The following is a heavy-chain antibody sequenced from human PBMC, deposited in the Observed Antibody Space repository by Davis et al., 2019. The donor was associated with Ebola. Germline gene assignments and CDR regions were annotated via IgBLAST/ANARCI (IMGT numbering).Heavy chain of an antibody. CDR1: GFTFSTYS. CDR3: ARDASGTYYNEGSYYYGMDV. J-gene: IGHJ6*02. V-gene: IGHV3-21*01. Sequence: PGGSLRLSCSASGFTFSTYSMNWVRQAPGKGLEWLSSISTRNTYIYYADSVTGRFTIFRDNAKNSLSLQLNRLGAEEKAVYYCARDASGTYYNEGSYYYGMDVWGQGTTVTVSS. CDR2: ISTRNTYI. D-gene: IGHD3-10*01.